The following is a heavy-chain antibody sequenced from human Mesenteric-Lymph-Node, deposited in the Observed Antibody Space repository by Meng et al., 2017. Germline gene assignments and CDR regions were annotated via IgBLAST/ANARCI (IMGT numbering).Heavy chain of an antibody. D-gene: IGHD3-22*01. Sequence: SETLSLTCSVSGGSISTYYWSWIRQPPGKGLEWIGYIYYSGSTKYNPSLKSRVTISVDTSKNQFSLKLSSVTAADTAVYYCARAAYYYDSVDYWDQGTLVTVSS. CDR1: GGSISTYY. V-gene: IGHV4-59*01. CDR3: ARAAYYYDSVDY. J-gene: IGHJ4*02. CDR2: IYYSGST.